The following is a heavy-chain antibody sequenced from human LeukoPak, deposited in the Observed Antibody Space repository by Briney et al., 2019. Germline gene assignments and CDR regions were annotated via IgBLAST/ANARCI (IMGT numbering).Heavy chain of an antibody. D-gene: IGHD3-10*01. Sequence: GGSLRLSSAASGFTFSSYVMHWVRQAPGNGLEWGAVISYDGSNKSYADSVKGRFTISRDNSKNTLYLQMNSLRAEDTAVYYCARVGRGRGFFDYWGQGTLVTVSS. CDR2: ISYDGSNK. V-gene: IGHV3-30*01. CDR3: ARVGRGRGFFDY. J-gene: IGHJ4*02. CDR1: GFTFSSYV.